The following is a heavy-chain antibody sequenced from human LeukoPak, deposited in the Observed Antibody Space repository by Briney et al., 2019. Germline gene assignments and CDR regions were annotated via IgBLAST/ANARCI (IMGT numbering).Heavy chain of an antibody. CDR3: ARAEGRGELNYYYYMDV. V-gene: IGHV4-39*07. CDR1: GGSISSGGYY. J-gene: IGHJ6*03. Sequence: SETLSLTCTASGGSISSGGYYWSWIRQPPGKGLEWIGSVYYSGNTYDNPSLKSRVTISVDTSKNQFSLKLSSVTAADTAVYYCARAEGRGELNYYYYMDVWGKGTTVTVSS. CDR2: VYYSGNT. D-gene: IGHD1-26*01.